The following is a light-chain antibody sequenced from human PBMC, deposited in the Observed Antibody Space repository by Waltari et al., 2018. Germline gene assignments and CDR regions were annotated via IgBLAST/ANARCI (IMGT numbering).Light chain of an antibody. Sequence: DIQMTQSPSSLSASVGDRVTIACRASQRISTSLNWYQQKPGEAPKLLIFAASTLQSGVPSRFGGRGSGTDFTLTISSLQPEDFATYFCQSSYEAPYTFGQGTNQEIK. CDR1: QRISTS. J-gene: IGKJ2*01. CDR2: AAS. CDR3: QSSYEAPYT. V-gene: IGKV1-39*01.